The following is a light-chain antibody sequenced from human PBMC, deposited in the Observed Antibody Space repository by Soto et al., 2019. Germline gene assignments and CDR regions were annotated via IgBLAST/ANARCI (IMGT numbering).Light chain of an antibody. Sequence: DIQMTQSPSTLSASVGDRVTITCRASQSISAWLAWYQQKPGKVPKLLIYKASILESGVSSRFSGSGSGTEFTLTISSLQPDDFATYYCQQYNSFSYTFGQGTKLEVK. CDR1: QSISAW. V-gene: IGKV1-5*03. CDR3: QQYNSFSYT. CDR2: KAS. J-gene: IGKJ2*01.